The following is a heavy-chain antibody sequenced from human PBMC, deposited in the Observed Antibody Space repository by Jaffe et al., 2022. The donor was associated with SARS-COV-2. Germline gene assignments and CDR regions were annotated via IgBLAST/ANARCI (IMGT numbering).Heavy chain of an antibody. CDR3: KRRRRSSANRDC. CDR1: GGSVSSGDYY. CDR2: VYYDGAT. J-gene: IGHJ4*02. V-gene: IGHV4-39*01. Sequence: QVQLQESGPGLVKPSETLSLTCTVSGGSVSSGDYYWGWIRQPPGRGLEWIGTVYYDGATYFNPSLKSRGTMSVDMSKNQFSLELRSVTAADTAVYYCKRRRRSSANRDCWGQGTLVTVSS. D-gene: IGHD5-12*01.